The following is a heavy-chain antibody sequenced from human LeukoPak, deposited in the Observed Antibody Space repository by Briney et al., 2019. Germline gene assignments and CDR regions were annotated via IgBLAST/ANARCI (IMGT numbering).Heavy chain of an antibody. CDR3: ARRKSGNVHYYDSSGYRTYYFDY. Sequence: GESLKISCKGSGYSFTSYWIGWVRQMPGKGLEWMGIIYPGDSGTRYSPSFQGQVTISADKSISTAYLQWSSLKASDTAMYYCARRKSGNVHYYDSSGYRTYYFDYWGQGTLVTVSS. V-gene: IGHV5-51*01. D-gene: IGHD3-22*01. J-gene: IGHJ4*02. CDR1: GYSFTSYW. CDR2: IYPGDSGT.